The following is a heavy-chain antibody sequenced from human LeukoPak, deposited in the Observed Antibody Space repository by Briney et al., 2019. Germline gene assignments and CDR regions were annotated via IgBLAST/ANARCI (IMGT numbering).Heavy chain of an antibody. CDR3: ASMGGPGRAAARFDY. Sequence: PSETLSLTCSVSGGSISSGNFYWNWIRQPPGKGLEWIGYIYYSGSTNYNPSLKSRVTISVDTSKNQFSLKLSSVTAADTAVYYCASMGGPGRAAARFDYWGQGTLVTVSS. J-gene: IGHJ4*02. CDR1: GGSISSGNFY. D-gene: IGHD6-13*01. CDR2: IYYSGST. V-gene: IGHV4-61*01.